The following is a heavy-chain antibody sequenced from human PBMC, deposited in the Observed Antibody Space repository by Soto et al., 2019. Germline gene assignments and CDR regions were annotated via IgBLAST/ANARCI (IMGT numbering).Heavy chain of an antibody. J-gene: IGHJ4*02. CDR2: IYYSGST. CDR1: GGSVSSGSYY. Sequence: PSETLSLTCTVPGGSVSSGSYYWSWIRQPPGKGLEWIGYIYYSGSTNYNPSLKSRVTISVDTSKNQFSLKLSSVTAADTAVYYCARTAYSSGCSGFDYWGQGTLVTVSS. D-gene: IGHD6-19*01. V-gene: IGHV4-61*01. CDR3: ARTAYSSGCSGFDY.